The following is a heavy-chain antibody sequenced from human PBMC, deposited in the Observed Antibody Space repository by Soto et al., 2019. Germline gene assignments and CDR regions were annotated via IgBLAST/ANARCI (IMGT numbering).Heavy chain of an antibody. D-gene: IGHD5-18*01. Sequence: GASVKGSCKASGYTFTDNDVSWVLQATGQGLEWLGWMNPGSGDTGYAQKFQGRVTMTRDISIATAYMELNSLTSEDTAIYYCARMESFGSLNWFDPWGQGTLVTVYS. J-gene: IGHJ5*02. CDR1: GYTFTDND. CDR2: MNPGSGDT. V-gene: IGHV1-8*02. CDR3: ARMESFGSLNWFDP.